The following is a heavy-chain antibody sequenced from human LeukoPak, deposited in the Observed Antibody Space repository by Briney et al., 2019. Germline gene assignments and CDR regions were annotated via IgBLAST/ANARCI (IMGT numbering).Heavy chain of an antibody. V-gene: IGHV3-48*02. CDR1: EFTFSTYS. D-gene: IGHD3-16*01. Sequence: GGSLRLSCAASEFTFSTYSMNWVRQAPGKGLEWISYISTSTSSKYYADSVKGRFTISRDSAKNSLYLQMNSLRDEDTAVYYCARDGGGAGAGPYYNERDVWGKGTRV. J-gene: IGHJ6*03. CDR3: ARDGGGAGAGPYYNERDV. CDR2: ISTSTSSK.